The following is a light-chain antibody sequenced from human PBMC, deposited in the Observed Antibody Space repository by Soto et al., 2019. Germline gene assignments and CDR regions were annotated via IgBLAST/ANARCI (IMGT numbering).Light chain of an antibody. CDR3: QQYGSSHRT. Sequence: EIVLTQSPGTLSLSPGERATLSCRASQSVSSSYLAWYQQKPGQAPRLLIYGASSRATGIPDRFSGSGSGKDLTLTISRLEPEDFAVYYWQQYGSSHRTFGQGTRLEIK. CDR1: QSVSSSY. J-gene: IGKJ5*01. CDR2: GAS. V-gene: IGKV3-20*01.